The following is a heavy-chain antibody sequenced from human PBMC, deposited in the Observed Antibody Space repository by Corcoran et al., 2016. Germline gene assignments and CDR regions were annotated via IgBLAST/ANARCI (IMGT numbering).Heavy chain of an antibody. D-gene: IGHD3-10*01. CDR1: GYTFTGYD. J-gene: IGHJ6*02. CDR2: ISTYNGNT. V-gene: IGHV1-18*01. CDR3: ARGSSSGGYGMDV. Sequence: QVQLVQSGAEVKKPGASVKVSCKASGYTFTGYDISWVRQAPGQGLEWVGWISTYNGNTNYVEKLQGRVTMTTDTYTSTAYMELRSLRTDDTAVYYCARGSSSGGYGMDVWGQGTTVTVSS.